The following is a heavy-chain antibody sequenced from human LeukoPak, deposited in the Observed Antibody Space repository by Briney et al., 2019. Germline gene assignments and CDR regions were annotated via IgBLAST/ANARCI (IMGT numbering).Heavy chain of an antibody. V-gene: IGHV3-7*05. CDR2: IKQDGGEK. D-gene: IGHD2-15*01. CDR3: ARGRYCSGGNCYFAY. J-gene: IGHJ4*02. CDR1: GFTFSSYW. Sequence: GESLRLSCTASGFTFSSYWMSWVRQAPGKGLEWVANIKQDGGEKYSADSVKGRFTISRDNAKNSLYLQMNSLRAEDTAVYYCARGRYCSGGNCYFAYWGQGTLVTVSS.